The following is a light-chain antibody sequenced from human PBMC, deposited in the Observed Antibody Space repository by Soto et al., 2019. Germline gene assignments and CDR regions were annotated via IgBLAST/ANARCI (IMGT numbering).Light chain of an antibody. CDR2: GAS. CDR1: QSVRSN. Sequence: EVVMPQSPATLSVSPGERVTLSWRASQSVRSNLAWYQQKPGQSPRLLIYGASTRATGIPARFSGSGCGTEFTLTISSLQSEDFAVYYCQKYNNWPPISFGQGTRLEIK. J-gene: IGKJ5*01. CDR3: QKYNNWPPIS. V-gene: IGKV3-15*01.